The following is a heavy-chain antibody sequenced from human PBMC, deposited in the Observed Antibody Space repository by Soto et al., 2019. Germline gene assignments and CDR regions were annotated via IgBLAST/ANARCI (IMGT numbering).Heavy chain of an antibody. V-gene: IGHV3-7*01. Sequence: EVQLVESGGGLVQPGGSLRLSCAASGFTFSTYWMSWVRRTPGKGLEWVANIKQDGTEKYYVDSVRGRLTVSRDNAKSSLYLQMNSLRVEDMAVYYCTTSPHRDSERVFVWGQGTAVTVS. J-gene: IGHJ6*02. CDR1: GFTFSTYW. CDR3: TTSPHRDSERVFV. D-gene: IGHD1-26*01. CDR2: IKQDGTEK.